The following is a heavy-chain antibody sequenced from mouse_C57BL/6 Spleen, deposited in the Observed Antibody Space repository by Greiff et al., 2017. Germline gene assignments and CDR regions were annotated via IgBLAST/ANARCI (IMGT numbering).Heavy chain of an antibody. CDR1: GFTFSDYY. J-gene: IGHJ2*01. CDR3: AREGYYHLDY. Sequence: EVKLMESEGGLVQPGSSMKLSCTASGFTFSDYYMAWVRQVPEKGLEWVANINYDGSSTYYLDSLKSRFIISRDNAKNILYLQMSSLKSEDTATYYCAREGYYHLDYWGQGTTLTVSS. V-gene: IGHV5-16*01. D-gene: IGHD3-2*02. CDR2: INYDGSST.